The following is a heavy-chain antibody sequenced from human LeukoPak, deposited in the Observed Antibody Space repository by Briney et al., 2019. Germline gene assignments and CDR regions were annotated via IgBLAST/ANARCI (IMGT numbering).Heavy chain of an antibody. J-gene: IGHJ4*02. Sequence: PGGSLTLSCTASGFTFGDYAMSWVRQAPGKGLEWVGFIRSKAYGGTTEYAASVKGRFTISRDDSKSIAYLQMNSLKTEDTAVYYCTRARVPGVVIPVDYWGQGTLVTVSS. CDR1: GFTFGDYA. CDR2: IRSKAYGGTT. CDR3: TRARVPGVVIPVDY. V-gene: IGHV3-49*04. D-gene: IGHD3-3*01.